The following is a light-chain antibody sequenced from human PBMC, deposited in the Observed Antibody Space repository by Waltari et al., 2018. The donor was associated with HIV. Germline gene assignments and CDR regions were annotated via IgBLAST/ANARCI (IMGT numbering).Light chain of an antibody. V-gene: IGLV1-44*01. CDR1: TSNIGRTT. J-gene: IGLJ2*01. Sequence: QSVLTQPPSASGTPEQRVTISCSGTTSNIGRTTVSWFKQFPGTAPKVLIYGKNRRPSGVPDRFSGSKSSTSASLAISGLQSEDEADYYCASWDDSLNGPVFGGGTKLTVV. CDR2: GKN. CDR3: ASWDDSLNGPV.